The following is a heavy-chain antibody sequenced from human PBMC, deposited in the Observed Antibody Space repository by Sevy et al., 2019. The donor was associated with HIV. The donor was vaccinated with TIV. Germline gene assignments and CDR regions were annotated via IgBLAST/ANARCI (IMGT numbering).Heavy chain of an antibody. CDR2: IYYSGST. CDR3: ARVQVIEYQLLYGYYGMDV. CDR1: GGSISSGGYY. V-gene: IGHV4-31*03. D-gene: IGHD2-2*02. Sequence: SETLSLTCTVSGGSISSGGYYWSWIRQHPGKGLEWIGYIYYSGSTYYNPSLKSRVTISVDTSKNQFSLKLSSLTAPDTAVYYCARVQVIEYQLLYGYYGMDVWGQGTTVTVSS. J-gene: IGHJ6*02.